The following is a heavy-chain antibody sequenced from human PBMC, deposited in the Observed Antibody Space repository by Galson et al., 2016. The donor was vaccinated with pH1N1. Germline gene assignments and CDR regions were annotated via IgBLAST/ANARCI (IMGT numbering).Heavy chain of an antibody. D-gene: IGHD3-3*01. Sequence: SVKVSCKASGDTLRDFYVHWVRQAPGQGLEWMGCINLYSGATKTAQKFQGRVIMTRDTSIRTAYMNLTSLRYDDTAIYFCARDEAHDFWSPLGDYYYGMYLWGQGTTVTVSS. CDR3: ARDEAHDFWSPLGDYYYGMYL. CDR1: GDTLRDFY. CDR2: INLYSGAT. J-gene: IGHJ6*02. V-gene: IGHV1-2*02.